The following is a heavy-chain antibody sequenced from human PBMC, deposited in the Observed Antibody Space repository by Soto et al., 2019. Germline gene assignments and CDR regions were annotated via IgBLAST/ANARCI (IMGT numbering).Heavy chain of an antibody. CDR2: IYHIGTT. CDR1: GDSMSPFY. D-gene: IGHD3-10*01. Sequence: SETLSLTCAVSGDSMSPFYWSWIRQPPGKGLEWIGYIYHIGTTTYNPSLESRVTISLDSSKNQFSLKLTSVTAADTAVYYCARFRRNYFGVWGLGTLVTVS. J-gene: IGHJ4*02. V-gene: IGHV4-59*01. CDR3: ARFRRNYFGV.